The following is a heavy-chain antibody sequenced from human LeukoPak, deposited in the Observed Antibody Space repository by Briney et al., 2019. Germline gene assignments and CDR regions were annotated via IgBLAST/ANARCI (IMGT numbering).Heavy chain of an antibody. CDR1: GFTFSSYS. Sequence: GGSLRLSCAASGFTFSSYSMNWVRQAPGKGLEWLSYISSTSDTIYYADSVKGRFTISRDNSKNTLYLQMNSLRAEDTAVYYCAKPPNYYYYYYMDVWGKGTTVTVSS. J-gene: IGHJ6*03. CDR3: AKPPNYYYYYYMDV. V-gene: IGHV3-48*01. D-gene: IGHD1-14*01. CDR2: ISSTSDTI.